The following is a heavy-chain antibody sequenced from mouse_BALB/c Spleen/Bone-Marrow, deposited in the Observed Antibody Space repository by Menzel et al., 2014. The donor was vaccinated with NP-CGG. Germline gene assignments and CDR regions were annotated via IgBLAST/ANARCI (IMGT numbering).Heavy chain of an antibody. V-gene: IGHV5-6-3*01. CDR3: ARVWYFDY. CDR1: GFTFSSYG. J-gene: IGHJ2*03. CDR2: INSNGGST. Sequence: EVQRVESGGGLVQPGGSLKLSCAASGFTFSSYGMSWVRQTPDKRLELVATINSNGGSTHYPDSVKGRFTISRDNAKNTLYLQMSSLKSEDTAMYYCARVWYFDYWGQGTSLTVSS.